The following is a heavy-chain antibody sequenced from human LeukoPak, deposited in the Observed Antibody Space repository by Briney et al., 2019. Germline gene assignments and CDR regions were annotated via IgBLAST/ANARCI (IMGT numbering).Heavy chain of an antibody. Sequence: PSETLSLTCTVSGGSISSYYWSWIRQPAGKGLEWIGRIYTSGSTNYNPSLKSRVTISVDTSKNQFSLKLSSVTAADTAVYYCARVDSNNWYDSRGYFDYWGQGTLVTVSS. CDR2: IYTSGST. D-gene: IGHD6-13*01. CDR3: ARVDSNNWYDSRGYFDY. J-gene: IGHJ4*02. CDR1: GGSISSYY. V-gene: IGHV4-4*07.